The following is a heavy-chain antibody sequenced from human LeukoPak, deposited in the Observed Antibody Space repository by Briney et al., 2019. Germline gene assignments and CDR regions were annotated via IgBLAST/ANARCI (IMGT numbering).Heavy chain of an antibody. D-gene: IGHD3-22*01. CDR3: AKRNYYDSSGYYYDY. CDR2: IGGGGVST. J-gene: IGHJ4*02. V-gene: IGHV3-23*01. Sequence: PGGSLRLSCAASGFTFSSYAMSWVRQAPGKGLELVSAIGGGGVSTFYADSVKGRFTISRDNSKNTLYLQMNSLRAEDTAVYYCAKRNYYDSSGYYYDYWGQGTLVTVSS. CDR1: GFTFSSYA.